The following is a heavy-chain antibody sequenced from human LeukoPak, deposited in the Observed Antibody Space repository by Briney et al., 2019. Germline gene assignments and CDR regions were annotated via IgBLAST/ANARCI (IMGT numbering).Heavy chain of an antibody. CDR1: GFTFSNYA. D-gene: IGHD6-19*01. Sequence: GGSLRLSCAASGFTFSNYAMNWVRQAPGKGLEWVSAISGGGGSTYYADSLKGRFTISRDNSKNTLYLQMNSLIAEDTAIYYCAKGHSSGWLPAHWGQGTLVTVSS. J-gene: IGHJ4*02. CDR2: ISGGGGST. CDR3: AKGHSSGWLPAH. V-gene: IGHV3-23*01.